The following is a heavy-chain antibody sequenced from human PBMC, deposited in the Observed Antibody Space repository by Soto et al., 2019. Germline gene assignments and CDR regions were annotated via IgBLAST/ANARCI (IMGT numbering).Heavy chain of an antibody. CDR1: GGSISSNY. CDR3: ATAHRYCGGHCYRFDH. J-gene: IGHJ4*02. CDR2: IYYTGST. D-gene: IGHD2-21*01. Sequence: QVQLQESGPGLVKPSETLSLTCTVSGGSISSNYWSWIRQPPGRGLEWIGYIYYTGSTNYNPSLRRRVTRSVDTSKSQFSRNLSSVTAADTAVYYCATAHRYCGGHCYRFDHWGQGTLVTVSS. V-gene: IGHV4-59*08.